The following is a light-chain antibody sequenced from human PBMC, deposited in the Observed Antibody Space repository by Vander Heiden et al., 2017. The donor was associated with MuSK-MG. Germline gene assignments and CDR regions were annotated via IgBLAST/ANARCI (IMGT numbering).Light chain of an antibody. CDR2: EVS. CDR1: SSDVGSYNL. J-gene: IGLJ1*01. CDR3: CAYAGSNTYV. V-gene: IGLV2-23*02. Sequence: QSALPPPASVSGSPGQSITISCTGTSSDVGSYNLVSWYQQHPGKDHKLMVYEVSRWPAGVANRCSGSKSGNTASRTISGLQAEDEADYYCCAYAGSNTYVFGTGTKVTVL.